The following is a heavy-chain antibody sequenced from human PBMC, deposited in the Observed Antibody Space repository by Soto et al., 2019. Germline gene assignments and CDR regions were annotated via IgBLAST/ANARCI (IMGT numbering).Heavy chain of an antibody. CDR1: GFTFSDNY. J-gene: IGHJ4*02. D-gene: IGHD3-22*01. V-gene: IGHV3-11*01. Sequence: PEGALRVSCAASGFTFSDNYMSWIRQARGKGLEWVSYISSSGSIIYYADSVKGRFTISRDNAKNSLYLQMNSLRAEDTAVYYCARDLGYYESDGYFDYWGQGALVSSPQ. CDR2: ISSSGSII. CDR3: ARDLGYYESDGYFDY.